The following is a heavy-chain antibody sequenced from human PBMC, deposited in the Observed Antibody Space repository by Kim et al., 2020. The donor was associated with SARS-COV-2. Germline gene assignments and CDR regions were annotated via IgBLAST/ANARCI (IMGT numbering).Heavy chain of an antibody. CDR2: T. Sequence: TQYSAQVKDEFTISREDSKSIAYLQMNSLQTEDTAVYYCTRDDFWSGYLRFWGQGTLCTVSS. D-gene: IGHD3-3*01. V-gene: IGHV3-49*01. J-gene: IGHJ4*02. CDR3: TRDDFWSGYLRF.